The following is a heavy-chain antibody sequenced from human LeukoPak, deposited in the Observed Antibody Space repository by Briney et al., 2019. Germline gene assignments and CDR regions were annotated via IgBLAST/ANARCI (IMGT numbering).Heavy chain of an antibody. V-gene: IGHV1-18*01. CDR1: GYTFNHHG. Sequence: ASVKVSCEASGYTFNHHGISWVRQARGQGVEWMGWISCYNGDTNYAQNLQGRVTMSTDTSTSTAYMELTGLRSDDTAVYYCVRDPTNTSGRYAYFDYWGQGTLVTVSS. J-gene: IGHJ4*02. CDR2: ISCYNGDT. D-gene: IGHD6-19*01. CDR3: VRDPTNTSGRYAYFDY.